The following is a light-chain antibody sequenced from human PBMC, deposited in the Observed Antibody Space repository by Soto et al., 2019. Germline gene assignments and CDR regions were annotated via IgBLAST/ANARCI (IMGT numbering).Light chain of an antibody. V-gene: IGLV2-14*01. CDR1: SSDVGGYNY. CDR2: EVS. CDR3: SSYTSSSTLV. J-gene: IGLJ1*01. Sequence: QSALTQPASVSGSPGQSITISCTGTSSDVGGYNYVSWYQQHPGKAPKLMIYEVSNRPSGVSNRFSGSKSGNTASLTISGLQXXXEXXYYCSSYTSSSTLVFGTGTKLTVL.